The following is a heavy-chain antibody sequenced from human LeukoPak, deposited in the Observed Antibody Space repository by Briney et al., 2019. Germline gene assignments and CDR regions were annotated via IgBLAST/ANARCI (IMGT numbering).Heavy chain of an antibody. CDR3: ARDGGHCSSTSCYYP. CDR2: IYSGGST. CDR1: GGSISSYY. J-gene: IGHJ5*02. V-gene: IGHV4-4*07. D-gene: IGHD2-2*01. Sequence: SETLSLTCTVSGGSISSYYWSWIRQPAGKGLEWIGRIYSGGSTNYNPSLKSRVTMSVDTSKNQFSLKVNSVTAADTAVYFCARDGGHCSSTSCYYPWGQGTLVTVSS.